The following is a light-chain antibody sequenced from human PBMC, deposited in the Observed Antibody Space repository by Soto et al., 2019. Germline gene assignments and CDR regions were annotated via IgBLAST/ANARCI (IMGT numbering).Light chain of an antibody. CDR2: GAS. Sequence: IVLTQSPATLSLSPGERATLSCTASQHVTTTYIAWYQQKFGQAPRLISYGASTRATGTPDRFTGGGFGTDFTLTISRVEPEDFAEYYCQQYDSSFSFGGGTKVEMK. CDR1: QHVTTTY. V-gene: IGKV3-20*01. J-gene: IGKJ4*01. CDR3: QQYDSSFS.